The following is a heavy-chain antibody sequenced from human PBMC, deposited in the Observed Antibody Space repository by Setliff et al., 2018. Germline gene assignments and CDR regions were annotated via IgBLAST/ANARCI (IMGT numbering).Heavy chain of an antibody. CDR1: GYRFTSQW. D-gene: IGHD5-18*01. J-gene: IGHJ5*01. Sequence: GESLKISCKASGYRFTSQWIAWVRQTPGRGLEWMGIIYPADSDTTYSPSFQGQVTISVDKSLSTAYLQWSSLKASDSGKYYCARRGYGGYIYGSFDSWGQGTLGTV. V-gene: IGHV5-51*01. CDR2: IYPADSDT. CDR3: ARRGYGGYIYGSFDS.